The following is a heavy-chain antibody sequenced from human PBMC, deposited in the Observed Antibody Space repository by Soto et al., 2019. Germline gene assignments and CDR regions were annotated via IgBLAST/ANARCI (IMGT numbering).Heavy chain of an antibody. CDR2: ISGSGGST. D-gene: IGHD6-19*01. CDR3: AISPYSSGWADY. V-gene: IGHV3-23*01. Sequence: GGSLRPSCAASGFTFSSYAMSWVRQAPGKGLGWVSAISGSGGSTYYADSVKGRCTISRDNTKNTLYLRMNSLRAADTAVDYCAISPYSSGWADYWGQGTLVTVSS. J-gene: IGHJ4*02. CDR1: GFTFSSYA.